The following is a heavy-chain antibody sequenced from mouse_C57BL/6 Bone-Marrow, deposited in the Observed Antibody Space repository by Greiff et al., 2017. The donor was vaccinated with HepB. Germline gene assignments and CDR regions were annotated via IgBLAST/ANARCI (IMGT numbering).Heavy chain of an antibody. CDR2: IDPANGNT. V-gene: IGHV14-3*01. CDR3: AREVGSSSYPFDY. J-gene: IGHJ2*01. CDR1: GFNIKNTY. Sequence: EVKLQESVAELVRPGASVKLSCTASGFNIKNTYMHWVKQRPEQGLEWIGRIDPANGNTKYAPKFQGKATITADTSSNTAYLQLSSLTSEDTAIYYCAREVGSSSYPFDYWGQGTTLTVSS. D-gene: IGHD1-1*01.